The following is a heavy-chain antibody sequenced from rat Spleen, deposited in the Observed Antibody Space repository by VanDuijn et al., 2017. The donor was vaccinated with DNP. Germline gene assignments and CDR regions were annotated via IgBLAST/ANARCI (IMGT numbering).Heavy chain of an antibody. V-gene: IGHV3-3*01. D-gene: IGHD1-4*01. CDR3: ARWPGYNPPDAMDA. J-gene: IGHJ4*01. Sequence: EVQLQESGPGLVKPSQSLSLTCSVTGYSITSSYRWNWIRKFPGNKLEWMGSVNSAGTTNYNPSLKSRISITRDTSKNQLFLQVNSVTTEDTATYYCARWPGYNPPDAMDAWGQGTSVTVSS. CDR1: GYSITSSYR. CDR2: VNSAGTT.